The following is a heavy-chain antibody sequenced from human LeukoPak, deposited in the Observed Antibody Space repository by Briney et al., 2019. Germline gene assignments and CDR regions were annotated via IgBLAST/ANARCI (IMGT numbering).Heavy chain of an antibody. J-gene: IGHJ4*02. D-gene: IGHD1-26*01. Sequence: ASVKVSCKASGYTLTTSGFNWVRQAPGQRLKWMGWISAYNDDTQYAQTLQGRVPMTTDTSTRTASLELSSLSSADTAAYYCARGHSESSLSFFDFWGQGTLVTVSS. CDR3: ARGHSESSLSFFDF. V-gene: IGHV1-18*01. CDR2: ISAYNDDT. CDR1: GYTLTTSG.